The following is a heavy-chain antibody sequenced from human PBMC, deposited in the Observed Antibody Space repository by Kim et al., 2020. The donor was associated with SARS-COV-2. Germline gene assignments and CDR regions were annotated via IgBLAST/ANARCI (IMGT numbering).Heavy chain of an antibody. V-gene: IGHV3-43*01. J-gene: IGHJ4*02. CDR3: AKDSTVAGMFDY. CDR2: ISWDGGST. D-gene: IGHD6-19*01. CDR1: GFTFDDYT. Sequence: GGSLRLSCAASGFTFDDYTMHWVRQAPGKGLEWVSLISWDGGSTYYADSVKGRFTISRDNSKNSLYLQMNSLRTEDTALYYCAKDSTVAGMFDYWGQGTLVTLSS.